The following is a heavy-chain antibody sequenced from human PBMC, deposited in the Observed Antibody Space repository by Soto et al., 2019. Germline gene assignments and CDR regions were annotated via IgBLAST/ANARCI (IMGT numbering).Heavy chain of an antibody. CDR3: AKGTPPNPAPLLKIGKLSPGWFDS. V-gene: IGHV3-7*03. D-gene: IGHD3-10*01. Sequence: GGSLRLSCAASGFTFSSYWMSWVRQAPGKGLEWVAHIKQDGSETYYVDSVKGRFTISRDNAKNSLYLQMNSLRAEDTAVYYCAKGTPPNPAPLLKIGKLSPGWFDSWGQGTLVTVSS. CDR2: IKQDGSET. J-gene: IGHJ5*01. CDR1: GFTFSSYW.